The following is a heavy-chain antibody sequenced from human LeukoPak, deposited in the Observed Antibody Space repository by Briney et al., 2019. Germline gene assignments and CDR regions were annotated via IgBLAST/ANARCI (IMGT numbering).Heavy chain of an antibody. V-gene: IGHV4-30-4*08. CDR1: GGSISSGDYY. Sequence: SQTLSLTCTVSGGSISSGDYYWSWIRQPPGKGLEWIGYIYYSGSTYYNPSLTSRVTISVDTSKNQFSLKLSSVTAADTAVYYCARDPAPGYCSSTSCYTPYYFDYWGQGTLVTVSS. J-gene: IGHJ4*02. D-gene: IGHD2-2*02. CDR2: IYYSGST. CDR3: ARDPAPGYCSSTSCYTPYYFDY.